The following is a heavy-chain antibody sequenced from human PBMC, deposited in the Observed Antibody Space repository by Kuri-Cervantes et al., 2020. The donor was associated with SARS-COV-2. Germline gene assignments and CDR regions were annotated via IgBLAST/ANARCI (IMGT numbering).Heavy chain of an antibody. J-gene: IGHJ4*02. CDR2: IDWDDDK. Sequence: SGPTLVKPTQTLTLTCTFSGFSLNTSGMCVSWIRQPPGKALEWLARIDWDDDKYYSTSLKTRLTISKDTSKNQVVLTMTNMDPVDTATYYCVRSTYDFWSGLGGIALNDYWGQGTLVTVSS. CDR3: VRSTYDFWSGLGGIALNDY. CDR1: GFSLNTSGMC. V-gene: IGHV2-70*11. D-gene: IGHD3-3*01.